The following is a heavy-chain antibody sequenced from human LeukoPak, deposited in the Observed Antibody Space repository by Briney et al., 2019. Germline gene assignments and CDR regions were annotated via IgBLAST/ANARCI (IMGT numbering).Heavy chain of an antibody. Sequence: SETLSLTCTVSGDSISSYYWSWIRQPPGKGLEWIGYSHYSGSTKYSPSLKSRVTISVDTSKNQFSLKLNSVTAADTAVYYCARDREMASDWGQGTLVTVSS. CDR2: SHYSGST. V-gene: IGHV4-59*01. D-gene: IGHD5-24*01. J-gene: IGHJ4*02. CDR3: ARDREMASD. CDR1: GDSISSYY.